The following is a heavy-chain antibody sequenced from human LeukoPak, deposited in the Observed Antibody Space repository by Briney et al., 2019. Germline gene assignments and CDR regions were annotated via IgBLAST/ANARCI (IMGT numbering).Heavy chain of an antibody. CDR1: GFTFSSYA. CDR3: ARDSGWTFDS. CDR2: TNQDGSRK. Sequence: GGSLRLSCAASGFTFSSYARSWVRQAPGKGLEWVANTNQDGSRKKYVDSVRGGFTASRDNAKNSVYLPMHSLGVEDTAIYYCARDSGWTFDSWGQGTLVTVSS. V-gene: IGHV3-7*01. J-gene: IGHJ4*02. D-gene: IGHD6-19*01.